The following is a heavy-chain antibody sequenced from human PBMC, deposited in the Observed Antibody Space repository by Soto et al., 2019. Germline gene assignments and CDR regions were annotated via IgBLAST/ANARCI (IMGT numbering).Heavy chain of an antibody. CDR2: IFSNDEK. CDR1: GFSLSNARMG. V-gene: IGHV2-26*01. CDR3: FFKDTATPAIYF. Sequence: SGTTLVNRTAALTLSCNGTGFSLSNARMGVSRIRQPPGKALEWLAHIFSNDEKSYSTSLKSRLTISKDTSKSQVVLTMTNMDPVDTVTYFFFFKDTATPAIYF. D-gene: IGHD2-2*01. J-gene: IGHJ4*01.